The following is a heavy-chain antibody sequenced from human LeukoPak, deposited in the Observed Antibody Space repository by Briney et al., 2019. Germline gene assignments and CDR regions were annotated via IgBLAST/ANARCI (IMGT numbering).Heavy chain of an antibody. Sequence: ASVKVSCKASGYTFTSYAMHWVRQAPGQRLEWMGWINAGNGNTKYSQKFQGRVTITRDTSASTAYTELSSLRSEDTAVYYCARGGTAMVKIDYWGQGTLVTVSS. CDR1: GYTFTSYA. J-gene: IGHJ4*02. V-gene: IGHV1-3*01. CDR3: ARGGTAMVKIDY. CDR2: INAGNGNT. D-gene: IGHD5-18*01.